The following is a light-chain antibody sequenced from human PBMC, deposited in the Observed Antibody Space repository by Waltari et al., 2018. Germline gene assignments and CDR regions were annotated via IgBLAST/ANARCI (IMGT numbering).Light chain of an antibody. CDR2: GAS. V-gene: IGKV4-1*01. CDR1: PSVLYSSNNKNS. CDR3: HQYYNTPFT. J-gene: IGKJ3*01. Sequence: DIVMTQSPDSLAVSPGERATINCKSSPSVLYSSNNKNSLSWYQQNPGQPPKLLIYGASTRESGVPDRFSASGSGTDFTLTISSLQAEDVAVYYCHQYYNTPFTFGPGTKVDIK.